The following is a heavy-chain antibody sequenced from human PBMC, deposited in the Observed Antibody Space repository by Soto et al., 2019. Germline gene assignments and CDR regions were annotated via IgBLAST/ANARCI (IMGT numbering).Heavy chain of an antibody. Sequence: EVQLVESGGGLAKPGGPLSLSCAASGLTFTRYRMTWVGQAPGKGLEWVSSISSTTNYIYYGDSMKGRFTISRDNAKNSLYLEMNSLRAEDTAVYYCARESEDLTSNFDYWGQGTLVTVSS. J-gene: IGHJ4*02. CDR2: ISSTTNYI. CDR3: ARESEDLTSNFDY. CDR1: GLTFTRYR. V-gene: IGHV3-21*06.